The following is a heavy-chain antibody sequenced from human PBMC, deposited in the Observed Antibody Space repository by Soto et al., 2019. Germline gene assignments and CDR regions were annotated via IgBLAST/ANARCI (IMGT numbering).Heavy chain of an antibody. V-gene: IGHV4-4*07. CDR1: GGSISRYC. J-gene: IGHJ6*02. Sequence: QVQLQESGPGLVKASETVSLTCTVSGGSISRYCWRWIRQPSVKGREWIGRIYPSGSTNYSPSLQSRVTMSVDTSKNQVSLKLSSVTAADTAVYYCARGEIGNGYGMDVWGQGTTVTGSS. CDR2: IYPSGST. CDR3: ARGEIGNGYGMDV. D-gene: IGHD2-8*01.